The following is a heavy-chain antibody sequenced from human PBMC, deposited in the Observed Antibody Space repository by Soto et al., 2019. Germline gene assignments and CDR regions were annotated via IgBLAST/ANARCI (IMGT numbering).Heavy chain of an antibody. CDR3: ARGTYYYDSSGYYYGGTDYGMDV. V-gene: IGHV1-8*01. CDR1: GYTFTSYD. CDR2: MNPNSGNT. J-gene: IGHJ6*02. Sequence: QVQLVQSGAEVKKPGASVKVSYKASGYTFTSYDINWVRQATGQGLEWMGWMNPNSGNTGYAQKFQGRVTMTRNTSISTAYMELSSLRSEDTAVYYCARGTYYYDSSGYYYGGTDYGMDVWGQGTTVTVSS. D-gene: IGHD3-22*01.